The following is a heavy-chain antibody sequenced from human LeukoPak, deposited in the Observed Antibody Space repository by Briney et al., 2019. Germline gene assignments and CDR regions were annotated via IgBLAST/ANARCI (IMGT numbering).Heavy chain of an antibody. D-gene: IGHD6-19*01. Sequence: GASVTVSCTASGYTFTIYGISWVRQAPGQGLEWMGWISAYNGNTNYAQKLQGRVTMTTDTSTSTAYMELRSLRSDDTAVYYCARERSGRLIENDAFDIWGQGTMVTVSS. J-gene: IGHJ3*02. CDR1: GYTFTIYG. CDR2: ISAYNGNT. CDR3: ARERSGRLIENDAFDI. V-gene: IGHV1-18*01.